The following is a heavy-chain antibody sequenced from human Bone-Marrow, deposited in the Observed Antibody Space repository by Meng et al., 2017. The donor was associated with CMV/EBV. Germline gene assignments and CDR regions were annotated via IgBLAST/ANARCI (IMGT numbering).Heavy chain of an antibody. Sequence: QVRLVKAGAEVKKAGASVKVSCKVSGYTLTELSMHWVRQAPGKGLEWMGGFDPEDGETIYAQKFQGRVTMTEDASTDTAYMELSSLRSEDTAVYYCATVGEYPYYFDYWGQGTLVTVSS. J-gene: IGHJ4*02. CDR1: GYTLTELS. V-gene: IGHV1-24*01. CDR2: FDPEDGET. D-gene: IGHD2-2*01. CDR3: ATVGEYPYYFDY.